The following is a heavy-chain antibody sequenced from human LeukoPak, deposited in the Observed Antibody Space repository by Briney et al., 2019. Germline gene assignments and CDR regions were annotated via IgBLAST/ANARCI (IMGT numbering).Heavy chain of an antibody. D-gene: IGHD3-10*01. J-gene: IGHJ3*01. V-gene: IGHV3-9*03. CDR3: ARRSGDRAFDX. Sequence: GRSLRLSCAASGFTFENSAMHWVRQAPGKGLEWVSGISWNSGDLIYADSVKGRFTISRDNAKNSLYLQMNSLRLEDMALYYCARRSGDRAFDXXGXGTXVX. CDR2: ISWNSGDL. CDR1: GFTFENSA.